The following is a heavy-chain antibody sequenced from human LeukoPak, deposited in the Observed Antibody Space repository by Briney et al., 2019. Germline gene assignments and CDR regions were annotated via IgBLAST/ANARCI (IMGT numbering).Heavy chain of an antibody. D-gene: IGHD4-11*01. V-gene: IGHV4-39*01. CDR3: ARQDYSNYVAYFDY. CDR2: IYYSGST. J-gene: IGHJ4*02. Sequence: SETLSLTCSVSGGSLSSSIYCWGWIRQPPGKGLEWIGSIYYSGSTYYNPSLKSRVTISVDTSKSQFSLNLSSVTAADTAVYYCARQDYSNYVAYFDYWGQGTLVTVSS. CDR1: GGSLSSSIYC.